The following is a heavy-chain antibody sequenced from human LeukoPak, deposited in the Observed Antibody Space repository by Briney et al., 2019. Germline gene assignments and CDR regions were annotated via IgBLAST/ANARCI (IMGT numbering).Heavy chain of an antibody. CDR1: GFTFSDYY. CDR2: ISSSGSTI. CDR3: AKAGGGYAYYYYYYGMDV. V-gene: IGHV3-11*01. D-gene: IGHD3-22*01. J-gene: IGHJ6*02. Sequence: GGSLRLSCAASGFTFSDYYMSWIRQAPGKGLEWVSYISSSGSTIYYADSVKGRFTISRDNAKNSLYLQMNSLRAEDTAVYYCAKAGGGYAYYYYYYGMDVWGQGTTVTVSS.